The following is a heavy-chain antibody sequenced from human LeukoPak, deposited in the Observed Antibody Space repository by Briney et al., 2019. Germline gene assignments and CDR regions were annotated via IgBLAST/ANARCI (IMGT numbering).Heavy chain of an antibody. CDR2: ISAYNGNT. D-gene: IGHD1-1*01. CDR3: ARVRGLERRSGYGMDV. CDR1: GYTFTSYG. V-gene: IGHV1-18*01. Sequence: ASVKVSCKASGYTFTSYGISWVRQAPGQGLEWMGWISAYNGNTNYAQKLQGRVTMTIDTSTSTAYMELRSLRSDDTAVYYCARVRGLERRSGYGMDVWGQGTTVTVSS. J-gene: IGHJ6*02.